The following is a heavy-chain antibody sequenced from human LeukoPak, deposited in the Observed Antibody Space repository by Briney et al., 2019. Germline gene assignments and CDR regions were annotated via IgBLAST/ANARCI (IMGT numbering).Heavy chain of an antibody. CDR1: GFTFSSYA. CDR2: ISYDGSNK. D-gene: IGHD5-18*01. Sequence: GGSLRLSCAASGFTFSSYAMHWVRQAPGKGLEWVAVISYDGSNKYYADSVKGRFTISRDNSKNTLYLQMNSLRAEDTAVYYCARGGYGRGDYWGQGTLVTVSS. CDR3: ARGGYGRGDY. J-gene: IGHJ4*02. V-gene: IGHV3-30-3*01.